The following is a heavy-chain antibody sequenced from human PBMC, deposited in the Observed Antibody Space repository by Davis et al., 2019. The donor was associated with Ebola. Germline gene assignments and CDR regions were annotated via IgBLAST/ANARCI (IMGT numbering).Heavy chain of an antibody. CDR1: DASISAYC. D-gene: IGHD2-2*01. CDR3: AKPSVPAARFYYYGMDV. V-gene: IGHV3-23*01. CDR2: ISGSGGST. Sequence: ETLSLTCTVSDASISAYCWSWVRQAPGKGLEWVSAISGSGGSTYYADSVKGRFTISRDNSKNTLYLQMNSLRAEDTAVYYCAKPSVPAARFYYYGMDVWGQGTTVTVSS. J-gene: IGHJ6*02.